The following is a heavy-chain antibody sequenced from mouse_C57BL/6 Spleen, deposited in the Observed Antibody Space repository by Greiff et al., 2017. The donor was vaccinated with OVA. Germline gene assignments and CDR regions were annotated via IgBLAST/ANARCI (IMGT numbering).Heavy chain of an antibody. V-gene: IGHV1-26*01. J-gene: IGHJ4*01. D-gene: IGHD4-1*01. CDR1: GYTFTDYY. Sequence: EVKLQQSGPELVKPGASVKISCKASGYTFTDYYMNWVKQSHGKSLEWIGDINTNNGGTSYNQKFKGKATLTVDKSSSTAYMELRSLTSEDSAVYYCARKRENWDYYAMDYWGQGTSVTVSS. CDR3: ARKRENWDYYAMDY. CDR2: INTNNGGT.